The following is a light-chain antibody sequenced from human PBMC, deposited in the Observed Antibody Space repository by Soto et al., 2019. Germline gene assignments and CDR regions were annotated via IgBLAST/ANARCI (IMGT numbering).Light chain of an antibody. CDR3: SSYTSSSTLHV. J-gene: IGLJ1*01. CDR2: EVT. Sequence: QSALTQPASVSGSPGQSITISCTGSISEVGGYNYVSWFQQYPGKAPKLMIYEVTNRPSGVSNRFSGSKSGNTASLTISGLQTEDEADYYCSSYTSSSTLHVFGTGTKLTVL. V-gene: IGLV2-14*01. CDR1: ISEVGGYNY.